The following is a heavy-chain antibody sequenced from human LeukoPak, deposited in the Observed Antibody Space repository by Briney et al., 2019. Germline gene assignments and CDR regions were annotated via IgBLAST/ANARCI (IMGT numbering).Heavy chain of an antibody. CDR3: VRLWDSSGFFGY. Sequence: GGSLTLSCVASGFTFSNYWMSWVRQAPGKGLEWVANIQKDGSEKHYVAAVEGRFTISRDNAENSLFLQLNSLRADDTAVYYCVRLWDSSGFFGYWGQGALVTVSS. V-gene: IGHV3-7*01. D-gene: IGHD3-22*01. J-gene: IGHJ4*02. CDR2: IQKDGSEK. CDR1: GFTFSNYW.